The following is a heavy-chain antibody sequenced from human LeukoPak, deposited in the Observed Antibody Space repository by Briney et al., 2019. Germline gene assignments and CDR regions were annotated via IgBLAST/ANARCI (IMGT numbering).Heavy chain of an antibody. D-gene: IGHD3-10*01. CDR1: GFTFSSYW. CDR2: ISGSGGGT. V-gene: IGHV3-23*01. J-gene: IGHJ4*02. CDR3: AKTVVRGVIKYYFDY. Sequence: PGGSLRLSCAASGFTFSSYWMHWVRQAPGKGLVWVSAISGSGGGTYYADSVKGRFTISRDNSKNTLYLQMNSLRAEDTAVYYCAKTVVRGVIKYYFDYWGQGTLVTVSS.